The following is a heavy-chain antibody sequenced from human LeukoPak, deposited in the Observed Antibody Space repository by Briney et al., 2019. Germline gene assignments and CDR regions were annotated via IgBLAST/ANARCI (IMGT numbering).Heavy chain of an antibody. J-gene: IGHJ4*02. CDR1: GGSVSSGSYY. Sequence: PSETLSLTCTVSGGSVSSGSYYWSWIRQPAGKGLEWIGRIYTSGSTNYNPSLKSRVTMSVDTSKNQFSLKLSSVTAADTAVYYCAKELWFGVYDYWGQGTLVTVSS. D-gene: IGHD3-10*01. CDR2: IYTSGST. CDR3: AKELWFGVYDY. V-gene: IGHV4-61*02.